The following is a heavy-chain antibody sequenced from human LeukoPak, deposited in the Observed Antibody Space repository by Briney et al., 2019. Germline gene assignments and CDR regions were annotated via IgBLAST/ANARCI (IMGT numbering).Heavy chain of an antibody. CDR2: IYWDDDK. Sequence: SGPTLVNPTQTLTLTCTFSGFSLSTSEASVGWIRQPPGEALEWLAFIYWDDDKRYSPSLQSRLTITKDTSKNQVVLTMTNMDPVDTATYYCAHNNYYGSGTSSYYFDYWGQGTLVTVSS. V-gene: IGHV2-5*02. CDR3: AHNNYYGSGTSSYYFDY. J-gene: IGHJ4*02. CDR1: GFSLSTSEAS. D-gene: IGHD3-10*01.